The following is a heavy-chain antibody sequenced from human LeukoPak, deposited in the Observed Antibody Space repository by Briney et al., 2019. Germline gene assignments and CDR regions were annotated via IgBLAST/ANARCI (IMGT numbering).Heavy chain of an antibody. V-gene: IGHV3-23*01. CDR2: ISGSGGST. CDR1: GFTFSTYT. D-gene: IGHD3-22*01. J-gene: IGHJ4*02. CDR3: AKTSSGYLSPFDY. Sequence: GGSLRLSCAASGFTFSTYTMHWVRQAPGKGLEWVSAISGSGGSTYYADSVKGRFTISRDNSKNTLYLQMNSLRAEDTAVYYCAKTSSGYLSPFDYWGQGTLVTVSS.